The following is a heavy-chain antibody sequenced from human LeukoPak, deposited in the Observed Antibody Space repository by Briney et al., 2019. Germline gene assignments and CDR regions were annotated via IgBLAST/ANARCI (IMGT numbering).Heavy chain of an antibody. D-gene: IGHD6-19*01. V-gene: IGHV3-9*01. Sequence: PGGSLRLSCAASGFTFDDYAMHWVRQAPGKGLEWVSGISWNSGSIGYADSVKGRFTISRDNAKNSLYLQMNSLRAEDTALYYCAEDAFDSSGWYVDFDYWGQGTLVTVSS. CDR1: GFTFDDYA. J-gene: IGHJ4*02. CDR2: ISWNSGSI. CDR3: AEDAFDSSGWYVDFDY.